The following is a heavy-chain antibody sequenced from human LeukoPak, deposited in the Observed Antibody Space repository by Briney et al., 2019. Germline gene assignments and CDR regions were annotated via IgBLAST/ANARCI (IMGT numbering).Heavy chain of an antibody. CDR2: INAGNGNT. CDR3: ARARSGGSCYWHDQCGYYFDY. D-gene: IGHD2-15*01. Sequence: ASVKVSCKASGYTFTSYAMHWVRQAPGQRLEWMGWINAGNGNTKYSQKFQGRVTITRDTSASTAYMELSSLRSEDTAVYYCARARSGGSCYWHDQCGYYFDYWGQGTLVTVSS. CDR1: GYTFTSYA. J-gene: IGHJ4*02. V-gene: IGHV1-3*01.